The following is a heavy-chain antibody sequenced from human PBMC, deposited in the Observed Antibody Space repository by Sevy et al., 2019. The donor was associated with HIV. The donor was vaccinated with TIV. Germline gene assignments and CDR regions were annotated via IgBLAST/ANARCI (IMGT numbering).Heavy chain of an antibody. CDR2: INSDGSST. J-gene: IGHJ4*02. CDR1: GFTFSGYW. Sequence: GGSLRLSCAASGFTFSGYWMHWVRQAPGKGLVWVSLINSDGSSTNYADSVKCRFTISRDNAKNTLYLQMNSLRAEDTAVYYCARSGGYNKYDYWGQGTLVTVSS. D-gene: IGHD2-15*01. CDR3: ARSGGYNKYDY. V-gene: IGHV3-74*01.